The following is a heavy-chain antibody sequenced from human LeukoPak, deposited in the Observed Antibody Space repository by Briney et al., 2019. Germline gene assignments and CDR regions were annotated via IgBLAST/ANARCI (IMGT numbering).Heavy chain of an antibody. CDR2: ISWNSGSI. D-gene: IGHD3-3*01. V-gene: IGHV3-9*01. J-gene: IGHJ4*02. CDR3: AKGYDFWSGYLDY. CDR1: GFTFDDYA. Sequence: PGGSLRLSCAASGFTFDDYAMHWVRQAPGKGLEWVSGISWNSGSIGYADSVKGRFTISRDNAKNSLYLQMNSLRAEDTALYYYAKGYDFWSGYLDYWGQGTLVTVSS.